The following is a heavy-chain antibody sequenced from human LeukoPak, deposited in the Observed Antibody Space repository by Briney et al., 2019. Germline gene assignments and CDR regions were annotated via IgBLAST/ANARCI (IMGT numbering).Heavy chain of an antibody. J-gene: IGHJ4*02. D-gene: IGHD2-2*01. Sequence: PXKGXXXGXVISYDXSNKYYADSVKGRFTISRDNSKNTLYLQMNSLRAEDTAVYYCAKDQGYCSSTSCLWAYYFDYWGQGTLVTVSS. CDR2: ISYDXSNK. CDR3: AKDQGYCSSTSCLWAYYFDY. V-gene: IGHV3-30*18.